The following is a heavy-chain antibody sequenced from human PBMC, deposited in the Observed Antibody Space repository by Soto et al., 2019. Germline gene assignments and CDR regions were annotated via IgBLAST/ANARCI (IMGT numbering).Heavy chain of an antibody. D-gene: IGHD3-3*01. CDR2: ISGSGGST. Sequence: GGSLRLSCAASGFTFSSYAMSWVRQAPGKGLEWVSAISGSGGSTYYADSVKGRFTISRDNSKNTLYLQMNSLRAEDTAVYYCAKVMNDFWSGYSPNVYYYYGMDVWGQGTTVTVSS. V-gene: IGHV3-23*01. CDR1: GFTFSSYA. J-gene: IGHJ6*02. CDR3: AKVMNDFWSGYSPNVYYYYGMDV.